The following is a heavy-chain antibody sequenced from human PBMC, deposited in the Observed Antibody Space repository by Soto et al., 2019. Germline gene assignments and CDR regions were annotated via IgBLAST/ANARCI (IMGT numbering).Heavy chain of an antibody. CDR1: GFTFSSYS. J-gene: IGHJ6*02. CDR3: ARDIVVVVAAKGTYGMDV. CDR2: ISSSSSTI. D-gene: IGHD2-15*01. Sequence: EVQLVESGGGLVQPGGSLRLSCAASGFTFSSYSMNWVRQAPGKGLEWVSYISSSSSTIYYADSVKGRFTISRDNAKNSLYLQMNVLRAEDTAVYYCARDIVVVVAAKGTYGMDVWGQGTTVTVSS. V-gene: IGHV3-48*01.